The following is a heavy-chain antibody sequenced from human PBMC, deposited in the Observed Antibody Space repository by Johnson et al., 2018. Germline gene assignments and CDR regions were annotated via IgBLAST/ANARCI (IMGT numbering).Heavy chain of an antibody. Sequence: QVQLVESGGGVVQPGRSLTLSCAASGFTFSSYAMDWARQAPGKGLEWVAVISYDGSTKTYADSVKGRFTLSRDNYKNTLYLQMNGLRAEDTAVYYCARGTAMAFDIWGQGTMVTVSS. CDR3: ARGTAMAFDI. CDR1: GFTFSSYA. V-gene: IGHV3-30-3*01. D-gene: IGHD5-18*01. CDR2: ISYDGSTK. J-gene: IGHJ3*02.